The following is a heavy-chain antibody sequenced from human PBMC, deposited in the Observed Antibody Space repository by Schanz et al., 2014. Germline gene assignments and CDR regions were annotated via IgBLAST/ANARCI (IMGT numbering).Heavy chain of an antibody. CDR1: GGTFSSYT. Sequence: QVQLVQSGPEVKKPGSSVKVSCKLSGGTFSSYTISWMRQAPGQGLEWMGKIIPVLNIATYAQRFQGRVSITADTSTNTAYMELSSLTSEDTAVHYCARGRGCYDYWGQGTLVTVSS. V-gene: IGHV1-69*02. CDR3: ARGRGCYDY. D-gene: IGHD2-21*01. J-gene: IGHJ4*02. CDR2: IIPVLNIA.